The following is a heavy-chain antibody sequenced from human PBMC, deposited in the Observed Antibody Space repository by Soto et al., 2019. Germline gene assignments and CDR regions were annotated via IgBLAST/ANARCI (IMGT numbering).Heavy chain of an antibody. CDR1: GYTFTGYY. J-gene: IGHJ5*02. Sequence: GASVKVSCQASGYTFTGYYMHWVRQAPGQGLEWMGWINPNSGGTNYAQKFQGRVTMTRDTSISTAYMELSRLRSDDTAVYYCARVQRWLPSGWFDPWGQGTLVTVSS. D-gene: IGHD5-12*01. CDR2: INPNSGGT. V-gene: IGHV1-2*02. CDR3: ARVQRWLPSGWFDP.